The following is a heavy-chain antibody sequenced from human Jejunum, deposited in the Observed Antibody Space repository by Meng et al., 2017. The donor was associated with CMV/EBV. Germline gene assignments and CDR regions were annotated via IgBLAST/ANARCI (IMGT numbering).Heavy chain of an antibody. D-gene: IGHD5-24*01. CDR3: ARDEGGWLTAPDY. CDR1: GGTFSSYT. Sequence: HVQLVQSGAEGKKLWSSVKVSCKASGGTFSSYTISWVRQAPGQGLEWMGRIIPILGIANYAQKLQGRVTITADKSTSTAYMELSSLRSEDTAVYYCARDEGGWLTAPDYWGQGTLVTVSS. V-gene: IGHV1-69*08. J-gene: IGHJ4*02. CDR2: IIPILGIA.